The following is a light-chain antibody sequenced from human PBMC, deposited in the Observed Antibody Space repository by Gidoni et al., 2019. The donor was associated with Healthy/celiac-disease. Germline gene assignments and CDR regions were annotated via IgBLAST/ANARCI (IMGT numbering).Light chain of an antibody. Sequence: EIVMTQSPATLSVSPGERATLSCRASQRVSSNLAWYQQKPGQAPRLLIDGASTRATGIPARCSGSGSGTEFTLTISSLQSEDFAVYYCQQYNNWPRXFXQGTKVEIK. V-gene: IGKV3-15*01. CDR2: GAS. CDR1: QRVSSN. CDR3: QQYNNWPRX. J-gene: IGKJ1*01.